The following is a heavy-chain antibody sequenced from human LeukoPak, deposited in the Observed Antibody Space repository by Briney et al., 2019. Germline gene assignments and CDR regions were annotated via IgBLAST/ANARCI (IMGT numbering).Heavy chain of an antibody. Sequence: IPSETLSLTCAVYGGSFSGYYWSWIRQPPGKGLEWIGEINHSGSTNYNPSLKSRVTMSVDTSKNQFSLKLSSVTAADTAVYYCARVAIGLDPWGQGTLVTVSS. CDR1: GGSFSGYY. J-gene: IGHJ5*02. V-gene: IGHV4-34*01. D-gene: IGHD2-21*01. CDR3: ARVAIGLDP. CDR2: INHSGST.